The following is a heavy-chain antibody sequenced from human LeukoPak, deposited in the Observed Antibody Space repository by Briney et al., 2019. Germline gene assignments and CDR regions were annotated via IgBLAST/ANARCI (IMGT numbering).Heavy chain of an antibody. CDR1: GYTFTSYG. CDR2: ISAYNGNT. Sequence: GASVKVSCKASGYTFTSYGISWVRQAPGQGLEWMGWISAYNGNTNYAQKLQGRVTMTTDTSTSTAYTELRSLRSDDTAVYYCARGQGVYDSSGYYDYWGQGTLVTVSS. V-gene: IGHV1-18*01. J-gene: IGHJ4*02. D-gene: IGHD3-22*01. CDR3: ARGQGVYDSSGYYDY.